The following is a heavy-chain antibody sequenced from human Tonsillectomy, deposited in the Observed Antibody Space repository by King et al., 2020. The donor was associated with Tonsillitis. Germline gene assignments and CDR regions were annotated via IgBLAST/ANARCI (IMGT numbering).Heavy chain of an antibody. V-gene: IGHV1-46*01. CDR3: ARLGAGTTADY. Sequence: EQLVQSGAEVKKPGASVKLSCKVSGYKFINYYIHWVRQAPGQGLEWVGMIFPGEGTTVYAQKFQGGLTISTDTSTSTLYMQLNSLRSEDTAVYYCARLGAGTTADYWGQGTLVTVSA. J-gene: IGHJ4*02. CDR2: IFPGEGTT. CDR1: GYKFINYY. D-gene: IGHD1-7*01.